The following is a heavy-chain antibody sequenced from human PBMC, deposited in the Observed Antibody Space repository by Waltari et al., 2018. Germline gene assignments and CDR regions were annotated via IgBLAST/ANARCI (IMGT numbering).Heavy chain of an antibody. Sequence: EVLLVESGGAVVRPGGSLRLSCAASGFTFDDYGMVWVRQAPGKGLEWVSGISWNGANTDYADSVKGRFTISRDKAKNSLYLQMNSLIAEDTALYHCARDKWGPDYWGQGTLVTVSS. V-gene: IGHV3-20*01. CDR2: ISWNGANT. CDR1: GFTFDDYG. D-gene: IGHD7-27*01. CDR3: ARDKWGPDY. J-gene: IGHJ4*02.